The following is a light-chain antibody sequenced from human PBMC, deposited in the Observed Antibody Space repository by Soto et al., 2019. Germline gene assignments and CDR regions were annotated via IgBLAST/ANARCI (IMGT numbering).Light chain of an antibody. CDR1: KSISSY. CDR2: AAS. Sequence: DIQMTQSPSSLSASVGDRVTITCRASKSISSYLNWYQQKPGKAPKLLIYAASSLQSGVPSSFSGSGSGTDLTLTISSLQPEDFATYYCQQSYSPALTFGGGTKVDI. J-gene: IGKJ4*01. V-gene: IGKV1-39*01. CDR3: QQSYSPALT.